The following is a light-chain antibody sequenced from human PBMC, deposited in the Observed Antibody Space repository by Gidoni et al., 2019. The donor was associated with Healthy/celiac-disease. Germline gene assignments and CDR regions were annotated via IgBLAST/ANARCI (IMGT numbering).Light chain of an antibody. CDR2: AAS. CDR1: QSSSSY. CDR3: QQSYNTPRWT. J-gene: IGKJ1*01. Sequence: DIQMTQSPSSLSASVGDRVPITCRASQSSSSYLNWFQQKPGKAPKLLLYAASSLQSGVPSRFSGSGSGTDFTSTISSLQPEEFATYYCQQSYNTPRWTFXXXTKVEIK. V-gene: IGKV1-39*01.